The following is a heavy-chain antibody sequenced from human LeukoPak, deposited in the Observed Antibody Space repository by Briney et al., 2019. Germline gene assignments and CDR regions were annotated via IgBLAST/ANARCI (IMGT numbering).Heavy chain of an antibody. J-gene: IGHJ4*02. CDR2: FDPEDGET. CDR1: GYTLTELS. V-gene: IGHV1-24*01. CDR3: ARGPDRIATHFDY. D-gene: IGHD6-13*01. Sequence: ASVKVSCKVSGYTLTELSMHWVRQAPGKGLEWMGGFDPEDGETIYAQKFQGRVTMTRDTSTSTVYMELSSLRSEDTAVYYCARGPDRIATHFDYWGQGTLVTVSS.